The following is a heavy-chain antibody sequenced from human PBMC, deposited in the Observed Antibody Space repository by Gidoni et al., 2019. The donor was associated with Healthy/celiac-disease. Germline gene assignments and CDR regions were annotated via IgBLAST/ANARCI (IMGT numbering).Heavy chain of an antibody. CDR2: IKSKTDGGTT. CDR3: NTEGGYDSSGYYDLVGY. CDR1: GFTFSNAW. V-gene: IGHV3-15*07. Sequence: EVQLVESGGGLVKPGGSLRLSCAASGFTFSNAWMNWVRQAPGKGLEWVGRIKSKTDGGTTDYAAPVKGRFTISRDDSKNTLYLQMNSLKTEDTAVYYCNTEGGYDSSGYYDLVGYWGQGTLVTVSS. J-gene: IGHJ4*02. D-gene: IGHD3-22*01.